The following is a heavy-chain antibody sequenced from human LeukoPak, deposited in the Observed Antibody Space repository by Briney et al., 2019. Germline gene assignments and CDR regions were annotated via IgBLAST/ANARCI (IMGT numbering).Heavy chain of an antibody. Sequence: PGGSLRLSCAASGFTFSSYSMNWVRQAPGKGLEWVSSISSSSSYIYYADSVKGRFTISRDNAKNSLYLQMNSLRAEDTAVYYCARADSSSWYAFDIWGQGTMVTVSS. D-gene: IGHD6-13*01. CDR3: ARADSSSWYAFDI. CDR1: GFTFSSYS. CDR2: ISSSSSYI. J-gene: IGHJ3*02. V-gene: IGHV3-21*01.